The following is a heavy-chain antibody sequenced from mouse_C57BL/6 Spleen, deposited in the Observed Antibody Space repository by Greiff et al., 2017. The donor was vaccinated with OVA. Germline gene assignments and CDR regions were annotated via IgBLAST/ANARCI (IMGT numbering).Heavy chain of an antibody. D-gene: IGHD2-5*01. CDR3: ARREDSKDAMDY. Sequence: QVQLKQPGAELVKPGASVKMSCKASGYTFTSYWITWVKQRPGQGLEWIGDIYPGSGSTNYNEKFKSKATLTVDTSSSTAYMQLSSLTSEDSAVYYCARREDSKDAMDYWGQGTSVTVSS. J-gene: IGHJ4*01. CDR1: GYTFTSYW. CDR2: IYPGSGST. V-gene: IGHV1-55*01.